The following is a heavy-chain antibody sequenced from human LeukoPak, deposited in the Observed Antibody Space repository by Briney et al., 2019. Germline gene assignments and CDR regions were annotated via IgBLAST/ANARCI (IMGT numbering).Heavy chain of an antibody. J-gene: IGHJ6*03. CDR3: ARQSSDYYYYYIDV. Sequence: SETLSPTCTVSGGSISSSHYYWGWIRQPPGKGLEWIGSIYYSGTTYYNPSLESRVTISDDTSKNRFSLMLTSVTAADTAVYYCARQSSDYYYYYIDVWGEGTTVIVSS. V-gene: IGHV4-39*01. CDR2: IYYSGTT. CDR1: GGSISSSHYY.